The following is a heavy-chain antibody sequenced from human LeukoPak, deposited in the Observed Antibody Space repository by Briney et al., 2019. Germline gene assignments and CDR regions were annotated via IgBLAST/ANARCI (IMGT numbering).Heavy chain of an antibody. CDR3: ARARSHCSGGSCYPDYFDY. Sequence: GASVKVSCKASGSTFTSYGISWVRQAPGQGLEWMGWISAYNGNTNYAQKLQGRVTMTTDTSTSTAYMELRSLRSDDTAVYYCARARSHCSGGSCYPDYFDYWGQGTLVTVSS. CDR1: GSTFTSYG. D-gene: IGHD2-15*01. CDR2: ISAYNGNT. J-gene: IGHJ4*02. V-gene: IGHV1-18*01.